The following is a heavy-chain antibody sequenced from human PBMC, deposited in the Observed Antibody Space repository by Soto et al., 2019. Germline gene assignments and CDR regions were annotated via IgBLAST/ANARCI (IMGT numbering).Heavy chain of an antibody. CDR2: IIPILGIA. Sequence: XVKVSCRASGGTFSSYTTPWERQAPGQGLEWMGRIIPILGIANYEQKFQGRVTITADKSTSTAYMELSSLRSEDTAVYYCARGSGYDPNWFYPWGQGTLVTVSS. V-gene: IGHV1-69*02. CDR3: ARGSGYDPNWFYP. CDR1: GGTFSSYT. J-gene: IGHJ5*02. D-gene: IGHD5-12*01.